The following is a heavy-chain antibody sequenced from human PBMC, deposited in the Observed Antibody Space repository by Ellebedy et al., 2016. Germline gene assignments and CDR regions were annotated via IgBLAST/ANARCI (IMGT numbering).Heavy chain of an antibody. J-gene: IGHJ6*02. D-gene: IGHD1-26*01. V-gene: IGHV1-3*01. CDR2: INAGNANT. CDR3: ARGSGGSYGMDV. Sequence: ASVKVSCKASGYSFATYAMHWVRQAPGQRLEWMGWINAGNANTKYSQKFQGRVTITRDTSTSTAYMELSRLRSEDTAVYYCARGSGGSYGMDVWGQGTTVTVSS. CDR1: GYSFATYA.